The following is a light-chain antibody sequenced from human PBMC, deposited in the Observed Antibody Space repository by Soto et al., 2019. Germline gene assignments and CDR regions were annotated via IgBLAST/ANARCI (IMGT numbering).Light chain of an antibody. J-gene: IGKJ3*01. CDR1: RGVTTTY. CDR3: QQYGGSPIFT. CDR2: GAS. V-gene: IGKV3-20*01. Sequence: EIVLTQSPATLSLSPGERATLSCRASRGVTTTYLAWYQHKPGQAPRLLIYGASNRATGIPDRFSGSGSGTDFTLTISRLEPEDFAVYFCQQYGGSPIFTFGPGTKVDFK.